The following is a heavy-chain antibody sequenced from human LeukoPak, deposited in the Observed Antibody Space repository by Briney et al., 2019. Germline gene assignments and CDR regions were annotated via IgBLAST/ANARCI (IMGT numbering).Heavy chain of an antibody. J-gene: IGHJ6*03. CDR1: GGTFSSYA. V-gene: IGHV1-69*13. CDR3: ARARYSGPYYYYYYMDV. Sequence: ASVKVSCKASGGTFSSYAISWVRQAPGQGLEWMGGIIPIFGTANYAQKFQGRVTITADESTSTAYMELSSLRSEDTAVYYCARARYSGPYYYYYYMDVWGKGTTVTISS. CDR2: IIPIFGTA. D-gene: IGHD3-10*01.